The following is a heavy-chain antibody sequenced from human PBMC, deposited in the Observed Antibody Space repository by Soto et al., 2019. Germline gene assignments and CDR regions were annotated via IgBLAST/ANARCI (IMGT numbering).Heavy chain of an antibody. D-gene: IGHD1-26*01. CDR3: ASHPVSGSLHFDS. J-gene: IGHJ4*02. CDR2: IGAYNGDT. CDR1: GYTFNTYG. V-gene: IGHV1-18*04. Sequence: ASVKVSCKASGYTFNTYGVSWVRQAPGQGLEWMGRIGAYNGDTNYAQKLQGRLTMTTDTSTRTAYMELRSLRSDDTAVYYCASHPVSGSLHFDSWGQGTLVTVSS.